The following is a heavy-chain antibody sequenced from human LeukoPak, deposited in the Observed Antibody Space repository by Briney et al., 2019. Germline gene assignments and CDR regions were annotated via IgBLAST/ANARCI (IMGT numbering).Heavy chain of an antibody. CDR2: SNRTGST. CDR3: ARHYWTPGAFDI. D-gene: IGHD3/OR15-3a*01. Sequence: SETLSLTCGVSGYSISTGYYWGWVRQPPGKGLEWIVSSNRTGSTHHNPSLKSRVTISVDTSKNQFSLKLTSVTAADTAVYYCARHYWTPGAFDIWGQGAMVTVS. CDR1: GYSISTGYY. V-gene: IGHV4-38-2*01. J-gene: IGHJ3*02.